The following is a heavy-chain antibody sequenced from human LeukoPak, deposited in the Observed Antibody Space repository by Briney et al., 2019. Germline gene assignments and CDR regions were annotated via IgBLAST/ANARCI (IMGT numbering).Heavy chain of an antibody. Sequence: GGSLRLSCAASGFTFSSYAMHWVHQAPGKGLEWVAVISYDGSNKYYADSVKGRFTISRDNSKNTLYLQMNSLRAEDTAVYYCARDGGDGYNYAYFDYWGQGTLVTVSS. CDR1: GFTFSSYA. J-gene: IGHJ4*02. CDR2: ISYDGSNK. D-gene: IGHD5-24*01. V-gene: IGHV3-30-3*01. CDR3: ARDGGDGYNYAYFDY.